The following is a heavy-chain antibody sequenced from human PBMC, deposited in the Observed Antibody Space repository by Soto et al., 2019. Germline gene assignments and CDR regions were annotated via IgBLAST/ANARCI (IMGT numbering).Heavy chain of an antibody. CDR1: GGTISSGGYY. CDR3: ARGRRPLLYSSSRTGWFDP. J-gene: IGHJ5*02. D-gene: IGHD6-13*01. CDR2: IYYSGST. V-gene: IGHV4-31*03. Sequence: SETLSLTCTVSGGTISSGGYYWRWKRQHPGKGLEWIGYIYYSGSTYYNPSLKSRVTISVDTSKNQFSLKLSSVTAADTAVYYCARGRRPLLYSSSRTGWFDPWGQGTLVTVSS.